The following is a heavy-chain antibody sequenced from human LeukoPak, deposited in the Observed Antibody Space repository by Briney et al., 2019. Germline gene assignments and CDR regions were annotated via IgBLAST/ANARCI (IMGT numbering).Heavy chain of an antibody. CDR2: IIPIFGTA. CDR3: ARVELPYYYDSSGYYYFDY. CDR1: GGTFSSYA. J-gene: IGHJ4*02. D-gene: IGHD3-22*01. V-gene: IGHV1-69*13. Sequence: SVKVSCKASGGTFSSYAISWVRQAPGQGLEWMGGIIPIFGTANYAQKFQGRVTITADESTSTAYMELSSLRSEDTAVYYCARVELPYYYDSSGYYYFDYWGQGTLVTVSS.